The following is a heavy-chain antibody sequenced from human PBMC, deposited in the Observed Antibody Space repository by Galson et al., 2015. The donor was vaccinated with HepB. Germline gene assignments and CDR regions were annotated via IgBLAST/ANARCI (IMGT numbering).Heavy chain of an antibody. D-gene: IGHD3-16*02. CDR2: INPNSGGT. CDR3: ARGFTYYDYVWGSYRSGSRFDP. J-gene: IGHJ5*02. CDR1: GYTFTGYY. Sequence: SVKVSCKASGYTFTGYYMHWVRQAPGQGLEWMGWINPNSGGTNYAQKFQGWVTMTRDTSISTAYMELSRLRSDDTAVYYCARGFTYYDYVWGSYRSGSRFDPWGQGTLVTVSS. V-gene: IGHV1-2*04.